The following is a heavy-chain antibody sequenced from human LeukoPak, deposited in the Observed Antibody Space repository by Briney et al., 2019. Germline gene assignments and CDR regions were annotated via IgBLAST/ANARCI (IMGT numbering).Heavy chain of an antibody. J-gene: IGHJ3*02. Sequence: SETLSLTCGVSGGAITNYYWSWIRQPPGKGLEWIGYIYYSGSTNYNPSLKSRVTISVDTSKNQFSLKLSSVTAADTAVYYCARGQYSVDIWGQGTMVTVSS. CDR1: GGAITNYY. CDR2: IYYSGST. V-gene: IGHV4-59*01. CDR3: ARGQYSVDI. D-gene: IGHD5-18*01.